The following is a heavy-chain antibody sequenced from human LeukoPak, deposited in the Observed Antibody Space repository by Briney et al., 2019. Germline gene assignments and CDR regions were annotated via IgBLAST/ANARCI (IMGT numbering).Heavy chain of an antibody. J-gene: IGHJ6*03. V-gene: IGHV3-7*01. CDR3: ARVVVRGVITYYYYMDA. CDR2: IKQDGSEK. CDR1: GFTFSSYW. D-gene: IGHD3-10*01. Sequence: GGSLRLSCAASGFTFSSYWISWVRQAPGKGLEWVANIKQDGSEKYYVDSVKGRFTISRDNAKNSLYLQMNSLRAEDTAVYYCARVVVRGVITYYYYMDAWGKGTTVTVSS.